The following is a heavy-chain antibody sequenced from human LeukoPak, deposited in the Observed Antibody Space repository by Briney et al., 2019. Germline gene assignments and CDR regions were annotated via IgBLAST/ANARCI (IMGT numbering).Heavy chain of an antibody. Sequence: AGGSLRLSCAASGFTFSSYSMNWVRQAPGKGTVWVSRINTDGRSTTYADSVKGRFTISRDNAKNTLYLQMNSLRVEDTAVYYYAREYSSSSTAFYWGQGTLVTVSS. CDR2: INTDGRST. CDR1: GFTFSSYS. CDR3: AREYSSSSTAFY. J-gene: IGHJ4*02. V-gene: IGHV3-74*01. D-gene: IGHD6-6*01.